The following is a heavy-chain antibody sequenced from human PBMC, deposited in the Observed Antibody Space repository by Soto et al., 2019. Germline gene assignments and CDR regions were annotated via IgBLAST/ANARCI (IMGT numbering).Heavy chain of an antibody. D-gene: IGHD6-19*01. Sequence: HPGGSLRLSCAASGFTFSSYWMSWVRQAPGKGLEWVANIKQDGSEKYYVDSVKGRFTISRDNAKNSLYLQMNSLRAEDTAVYYCARDWASFRAIAVAVRNAFDIWGQGTMVTVSS. CDR3: ARDWASFRAIAVAVRNAFDI. V-gene: IGHV3-7*03. CDR2: IKQDGSEK. CDR1: GFTFSSYW. J-gene: IGHJ3*02.